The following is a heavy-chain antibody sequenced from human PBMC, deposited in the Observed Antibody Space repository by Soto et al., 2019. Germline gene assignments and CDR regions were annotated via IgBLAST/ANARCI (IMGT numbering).Heavy chain of an antibody. CDR2: IYWDDGK. D-gene: IGHD2-15*01. CDR3: AHTVGLVVVTSEDEYFQH. Sequence: QITLKESGPTLVKPTQTLTLTCTFSGFSLSTSGVGVGWIRQPPGKALEWLAVIYWDDGKGYSPSLKNRLTITKDTSKNQVVLTMTNMDPVDTATYYCAHTVGLVVVTSEDEYFQHWGQGTQVTVSS. V-gene: IGHV2-5*02. J-gene: IGHJ1*01. CDR1: GFSLSTSGVG.